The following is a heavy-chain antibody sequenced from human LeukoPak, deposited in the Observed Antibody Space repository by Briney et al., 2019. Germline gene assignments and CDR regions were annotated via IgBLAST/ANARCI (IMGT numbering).Heavy chain of an antibody. V-gene: IGHV3-23*01. CDR2: INDSGGRT. J-gene: IGHJ4*02. CDR3: ARDFGRWFFDY. CDR1: GFTLSSYG. Sequence: GGSLRLSCAASGFTLSSYGMSWVRQAPGKGLEWVSSINDSGGRTYYADSVKGRFTISRDNAKNSLYLLMNSLRAEDTAVYYCARDFGRWFFDYWGQGTLVTVSS. D-gene: IGHD4-23*01.